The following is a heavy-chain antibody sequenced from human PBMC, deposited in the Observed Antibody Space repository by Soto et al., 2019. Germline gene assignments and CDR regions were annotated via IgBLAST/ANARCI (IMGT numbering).Heavy chain of an antibody. Sequence: GGSLRLSCAASGFTFSSYAMSWVRQAPGKGLEWVSAISGSSGSTYYADSVKGRFTISRDNAKNTLYLQMNSLRAEDTALYYCAKDMSYDILTGYPHDAFDIWGQGTMVTVSS. CDR1: GFTFSSYA. J-gene: IGHJ3*02. CDR3: AKDMSYDILTGYPHDAFDI. V-gene: IGHV3-23*01. CDR2: ISGSSGST. D-gene: IGHD3-9*01.